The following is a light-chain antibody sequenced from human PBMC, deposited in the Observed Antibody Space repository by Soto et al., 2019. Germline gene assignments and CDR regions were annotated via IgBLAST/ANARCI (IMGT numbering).Light chain of an antibody. CDR3: QQYGSSPLT. V-gene: IGKV3-20*01. Sequence: EIVLTQSPDTLSLSPGERATLSCRASQSVSASYLAWYQHKPGQAPRLLMYGASRRATGIPDRFSGSGSGTDFTLTISRLEPEDFAVYYCQQYGSSPLTFGQGTKVEIK. CDR2: GAS. CDR1: QSVSASY. J-gene: IGKJ1*01.